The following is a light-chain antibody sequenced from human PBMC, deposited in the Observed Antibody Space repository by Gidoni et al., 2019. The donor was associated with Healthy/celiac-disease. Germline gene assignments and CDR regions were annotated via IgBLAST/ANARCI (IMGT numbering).Light chain of an antibody. CDR3: QQRSNWVRT. J-gene: IGKJ2*01. CDR2: NAS. Sequence: EIVFTQSPATLSLSPGERATLSCRASPSVSSYLAWYQQKPGQVPRLLIYNASNRATGIPARFSGSGSGTDFTLTISSLEPEDFAVYYCQQRSNWVRTFGQGTKLEIK. V-gene: IGKV3-11*01. CDR1: PSVSSY.